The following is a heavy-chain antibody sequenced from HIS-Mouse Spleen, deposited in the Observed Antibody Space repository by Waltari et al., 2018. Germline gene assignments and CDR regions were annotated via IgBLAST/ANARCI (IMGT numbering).Heavy chain of an antibody. CDR2: IYYSGST. CDR3: AREIPYSSSWYDWYFDL. J-gene: IGHJ2*01. Sequence: QLQLQESGPGLVKPSETLSLTCTVAGGSISSSSYYWGLNRQPPGKGLEWIGSIYYSGSTYYNPSLKSRVTISVDTSKNQFSLKLSSVTAADTAVYYCAREIPYSSSWYDWYFDLWGRGTLVTVSS. V-gene: IGHV4-39*07. D-gene: IGHD6-13*01. CDR1: GGSISSSSYY.